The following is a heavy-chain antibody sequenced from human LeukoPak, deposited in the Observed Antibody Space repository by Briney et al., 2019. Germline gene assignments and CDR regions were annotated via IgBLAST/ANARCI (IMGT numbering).Heavy chain of an antibody. Sequence: ASVKVSCKASGYTFTGYYMHWVRQAPGQGLEWMGLINPTGVSTGYAQKLQGRVTMTRDMSTSTDYMELSSLRSEDTAIYYCARDNSVGDNAWWFDPWGQGTLVTVSS. J-gene: IGHJ5*02. CDR2: INPTGVST. V-gene: IGHV1-46*01. CDR3: ARDNSVGDNAWWFDP. D-gene: IGHD1-26*01. CDR1: GYTFTGYY.